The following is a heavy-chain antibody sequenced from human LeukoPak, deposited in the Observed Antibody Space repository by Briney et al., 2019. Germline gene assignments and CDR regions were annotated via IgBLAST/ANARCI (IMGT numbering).Heavy chain of an antibody. D-gene: IGHD1-7*01. J-gene: IGHJ4*02. CDR3: ARDYVTPGITGTTSPLDY. CDR1: GFTFSSYA. CDR2: IIENGYDK. V-gene: IGHV3-23*01. Sequence: PGGSLRLSCAASGFTFSSYAMSWVRQAPGKGLEWVSGIIENGYDKYYADSVKGRFTISRDNSKNTLYLQMNSLRADETAVYYCARDYVTPGITGTTSPLDYWGQGILVGVSS.